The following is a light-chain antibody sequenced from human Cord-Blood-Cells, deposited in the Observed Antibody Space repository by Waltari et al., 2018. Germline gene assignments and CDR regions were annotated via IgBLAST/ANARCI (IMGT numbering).Light chain of an antibody. CDR2: CAS. V-gene: IGKV3-20*01. Sequence: EIVLTQSPGTLSLSPGERATLSCRASQSVSSSYLAWYQQKPGQAPRLLLYCASSRATGIPDRFSGSGSGTDFTLTISRLEPEDFAVYYCQQYGSSPPQLTFGGGTKVEIK. CDR3: QQYGSSPPQLT. J-gene: IGKJ4*01. CDR1: QSVSSSY.